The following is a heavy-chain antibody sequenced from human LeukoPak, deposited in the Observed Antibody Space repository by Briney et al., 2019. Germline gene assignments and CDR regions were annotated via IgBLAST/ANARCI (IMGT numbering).Heavy chain of an antibody. CDR2: ISHDGSNK. Sequence: GRSLSLSCAASGFTFSSYAMHWVRQAPGKGLEWVAAISHDGSNKYSADSVKGRFTISRDNSKNTLYLQMNSLRAEDTAVYYCAKGMGDYDILTGYYYYYYYMDVWGKGTTVTISS. J-gene: IGHJ6*03. V-gene: IGHV3-30*04. CDR3: AKGMGDYDILTGYYYYYYYMDV. CDR1: GFTFSSYA. D-gene: IGHD3-9*01.